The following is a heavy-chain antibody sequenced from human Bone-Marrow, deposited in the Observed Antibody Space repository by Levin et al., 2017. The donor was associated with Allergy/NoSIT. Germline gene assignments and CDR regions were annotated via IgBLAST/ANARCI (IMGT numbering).Heavy chain of an antibody. V-gene: IGHV4-59*01. CDR1: GDSMSRYY. Sequence: SETLSLTCTVSGDSMSRYYWSWIRQSPERGLEWIGFIYHTGDASYNPSLEGRVTISVDTPKKQFSLRLNSVTAADTALYYCARARDNFGYLPLDSWGQGTLVTVSS. CDR2: IYHTGDA. D-gene: IGHD5-18*01. CDR3: ARARDNFGYLPLDS. J-gene: IGHJ4*02.